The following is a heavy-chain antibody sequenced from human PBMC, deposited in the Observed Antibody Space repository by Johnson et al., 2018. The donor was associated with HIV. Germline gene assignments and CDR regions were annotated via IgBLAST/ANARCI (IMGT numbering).Heavy chain of an antibody. Sequence: QLVESGGGVVQPGESLRLSCVASGFIFSNYGVHWVRQAPGKGLEWVAFIQNDGTKKHYADFVKGRFTVSRDNSRNTVFLQMSNPRTEETAVYYCAKGEAQEGWIQLGSYAFDFWGRGTMVTVSS. D-gene: IGHD7-27*01. CDR2: IQNDGTKK. J-gene: IGHJ3*01. CDR3: AKGEAQEGWIQLGSYAFDF. CDR1: GFIFSNYG. V-gene: IGHV3-30*02.